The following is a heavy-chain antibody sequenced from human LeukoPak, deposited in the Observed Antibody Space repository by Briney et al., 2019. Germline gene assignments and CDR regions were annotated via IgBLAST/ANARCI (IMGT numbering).Heavy chain of an antibody. D-gene: IGHD6-13*01. CDR1: GYFFPNAW. J-gene: IGHJ3*01. CDR3: ARDTSSPT. Sequence: GGSLRLSCTISGYFFPNAWLNWVRQAPGKGLEWVASIWYDGSNKYYADSVKGRFTISRDNSKNTLYLQMNSLRAEDTAVYYCARDTSSPTWGQGAMVTVSS. CDR2: IWYDGSNK. V-gene: IGHV3-33*08.